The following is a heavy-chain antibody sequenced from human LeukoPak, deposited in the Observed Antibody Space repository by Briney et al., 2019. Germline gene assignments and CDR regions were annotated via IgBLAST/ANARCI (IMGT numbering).Heavy chain of an antibody. D-gene: IGHD3-10*01. CDR1: GFTFSNYG. CDR2: ISGSGGST. CDR3: ARGGGYGVKIDY. V-gene: IGHV3-23*01. Sequence: PGGSLRLSCAASGFTFSNYGMNWVRQAPGKGLEWVSAISGSGGSTYYADSVKGRFTISRDNSKNTLYLQMSSLRAEDTAVYYCARGGGYGVKIDYWGQGTLVTVSS. J-gene: IGHJ4*02.